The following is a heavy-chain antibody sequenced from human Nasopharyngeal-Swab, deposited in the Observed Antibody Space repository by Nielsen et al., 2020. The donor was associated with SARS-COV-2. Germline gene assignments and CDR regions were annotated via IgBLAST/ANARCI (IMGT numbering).Heavy chain of an antibody. J-gene: IGHJ4*02. CDR1: GFNFSNYG. CDR2: ISYDGSNK. CDR3: AKERFYSGSGKYPRDFDY. D-gene: IGHD3-10*01. V-gene: IGHV3-30*18. Sequence: GESLKISCVASGFNFSNYGMHWVRQAPGKGLEWVAIISYDGSNKYHADSVKGRFTISKDNSKNTLYLQMSSLRADDTAVYYCAKERFYSGSGKYPRDFDYWGQGTLVTVSS.